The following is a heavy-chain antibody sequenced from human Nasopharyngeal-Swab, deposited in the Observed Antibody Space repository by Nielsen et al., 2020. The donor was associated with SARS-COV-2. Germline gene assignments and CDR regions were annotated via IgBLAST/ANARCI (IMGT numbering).Heavy chain of an antibody. D-gene: IGHD6-13*01. Sequence: TLSLTCTVSGGSISSGGYYWSWIRQHPGKGLDRIGYIYYSGSTYYTPSLKSRVTISVDTSKNQFSLKLSSVTAADTAVYYCARSRGDSSSWYGSDETDYWGQGTLVTVSS. V-gene: IGHV4-31*03. CDR2: IYYSGST. CDR1: GGSISSGGYY. J-gene: IGHJ4*02. CDR3: ARSRGDSSSWYGSDETDY.